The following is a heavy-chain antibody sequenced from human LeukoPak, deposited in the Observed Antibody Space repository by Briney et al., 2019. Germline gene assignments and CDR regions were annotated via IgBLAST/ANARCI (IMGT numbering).Heavy chain of an antibody. J-gene: IGHJ4*02. V-gene: IGHV3-74*01. D-gene: IGHD3-22*01. CDR3: ARAISYYERSGNHGYFDY. CDR1: GFSFSNYW. Sequence: PGGSLRLSCAVSGFSFSNYWMHWVRQVPGKGLVWVSRVSGHASSTSYADSVKGRFTISRDNAKNTLYLQMDSLSAEDTAVYYCARAISYYERSGNHGYFDYWGQGTLVTVSS. CDR2: VSGHASST.